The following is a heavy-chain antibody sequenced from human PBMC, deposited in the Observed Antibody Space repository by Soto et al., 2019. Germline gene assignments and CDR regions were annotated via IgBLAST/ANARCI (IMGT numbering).Heavy chain of an antibody. CDR1: GFTFDDYS. D-gene: IGHD4-17*01. J-gene: IGHJ4*02. CDR2: ISWDGRST. Sequence: EVQLVESGGVVVQPGGSLRLSCAASGFTFDDYSMHWVRQAPGKGLEWVSLISWDGRSTYYADSVKGRFNISRDNSKNSLYLQMNSLTTEDTAFYYCGKDGAVSDYTYLDYWGQGALVTVSS. V-gene: IGHV3-43*01. CDR3: GKDGAVSDYTYLDY.